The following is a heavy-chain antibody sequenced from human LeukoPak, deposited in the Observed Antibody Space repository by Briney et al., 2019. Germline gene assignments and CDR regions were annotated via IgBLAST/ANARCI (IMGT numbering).Heavy chain of an antibody. D-gene: IGHD6-19*01. J-gene: IGHJ5*02. CDR1: GYTFSTYG. V-gene: IGHV3-30-3*02. CDR2: ISYDGSNK. Sequence: GGSLRLSCAASGYTFSTYGMHWVRQAPGKGLEWVAVISYDGSNKYYADSVKGRFTISRDNSKNTLYLQMNSLRAEDTAVYYCAKMIAVAGRYNWFDPWGQGTLVTVSS. CDR3: AKMIAVAGRYNWFDP.